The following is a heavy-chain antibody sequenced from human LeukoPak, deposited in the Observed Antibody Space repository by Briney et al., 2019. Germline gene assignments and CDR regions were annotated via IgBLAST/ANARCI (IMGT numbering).Heavy chain of an antibody. J-gene: IGHJ4*02. V-gene: IGHV3-11*01. D-gene: IGHD3-22*01. CDR3: ARSADRSGYFRKITLYYFDY. CDR2: ISNSGSTI. Sequence: GGSLRLSCAVSGFTFSDFYMTWIRQAPGKGLEWISYISNSGSTIYYADSVKGRFTISRDNAKNSLYLQMNSLRAEDTAVYYCARSADRSGYFRKITLYYFDYWGQGTLVTVSS. CDR1: GFTFSDFY.